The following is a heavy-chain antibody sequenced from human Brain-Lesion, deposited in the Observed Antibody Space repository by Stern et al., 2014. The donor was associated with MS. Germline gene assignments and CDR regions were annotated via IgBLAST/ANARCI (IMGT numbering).Heavy chain of an antibody. CDR1: GGSISSSTYY. J-gene: IGHJ4*02. CDR3: ARHDSVPRPSQLYSARDRGPGYFDY. D-gene: IGHD1-26*01. Sequence: QLQLQESGPGLVKPSETLSLTCTVSGGSISSSTYYWAWIRQPPGKGLEWIGNIYYRGFTYYNPSLKSRVTISVDMSKTQFSLKLSSVTAADTAIYYCARHDSVPRPSQLYSARDRGPGYFDYWGQGTLVTVSS. CDR2: IYYRGFT. V-gene: IGHV4-39*01.